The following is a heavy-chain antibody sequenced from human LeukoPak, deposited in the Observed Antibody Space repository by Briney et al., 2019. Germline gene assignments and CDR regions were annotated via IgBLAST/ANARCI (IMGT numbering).Heavy chain of an antibody. V-gene: IGHV3-30-3*01. CDR2: ISHDGSNK. CDR3: ARGIAPGATPPLDY. D-gene: IGHD2-2*01. J-gene: IGHJ4*02. CDR1: GFTFSGYG. Sequence: GRSLRLSCAASGFTFSGYGLHWVRQAPGKGLEWVAVISHDGSNKYYADSVKGRFTISRDNSNNTLYLQMNSLRADDTAVYYCARGIAPGATPPLDYGGQGTLVIVSS.